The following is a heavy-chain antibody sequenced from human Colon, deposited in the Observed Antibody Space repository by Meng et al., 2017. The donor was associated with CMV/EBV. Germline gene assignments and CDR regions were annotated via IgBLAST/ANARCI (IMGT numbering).Heavy chain of an antibody. CDR1: GFSFSNFW. D-gene: IGHD6-19*01. J-gene: IGHJ6*02. V-gene: IGHV3-21*01. Sequence: GGSLRLSCVASGFSFSNFWMSWVRQAPGKGLEWVSSISSTSTYIWYADSMKGRFTISRDNAKNSLYLQMNGLRVEDTAVYYCARGAVGFYGIDVWGQGTTVTVS. CDR3: ARGAVGFYGIDV. CDR2: ISSTSTYI.